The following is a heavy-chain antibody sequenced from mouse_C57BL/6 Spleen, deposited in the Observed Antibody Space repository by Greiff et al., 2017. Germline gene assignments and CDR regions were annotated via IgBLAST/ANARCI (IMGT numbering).Heavy chain of an antibody. D-gene: IGHD1-1*01. Sequence: EVKLLESGPGLVKPSQSLSLTCSVTGYSITSGYYWNWIRQFPGNKLEWMGYISYDGSNNYNPSLKNRISITRDTSKNQFFLKLNSVTTEDTATYYCARDDDYGTAWFAYWGQGTLVTVSA. CDR2: ISYDGSN. CDR3: ARDDDYGTAWFAY. V-gene: IGHV3-6*01. CDR1: GYSITSGYY. J-gene: IGHJ3*01.